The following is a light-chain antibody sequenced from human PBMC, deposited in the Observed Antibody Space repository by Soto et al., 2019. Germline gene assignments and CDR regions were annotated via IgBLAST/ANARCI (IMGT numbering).Light chain of an antibody. CDR1: QSISTY. Sequence: DIQMTQSPSSLSASVGDRVTITCRASQSISTYLNWYQQKPGKAPKLLIYAASSLQSGVPSRFSGSGSGTDFTLSIASLQPEDFATHYCQQSYSSPLTFGGGTKVEIK. V-gene: IGKV1-39*01. CDR2: AAS. CDR3: QQSYSSPLT. J-gene: IGKJ4*01.